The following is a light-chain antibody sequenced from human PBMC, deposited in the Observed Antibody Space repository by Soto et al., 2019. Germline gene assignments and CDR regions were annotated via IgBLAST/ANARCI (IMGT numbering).Light chain of an antibody. J-gene: IGLJ2*01. CDR3: CSYAGSSYVV. V-gene: IGLV2-11*01. CDR1: SSDVGGYNY. CDR2: DVS. Sequence: QSALTQPRSVSGSPGQSVTISFTGNSSDVGGYNYVSWYQQHPGKAPKLMIYDVSKRPSGVPDRFSGSKSGNTASLTISGLQAEDEADYYCCSYAGSSYVVFGGGTKLTVL.